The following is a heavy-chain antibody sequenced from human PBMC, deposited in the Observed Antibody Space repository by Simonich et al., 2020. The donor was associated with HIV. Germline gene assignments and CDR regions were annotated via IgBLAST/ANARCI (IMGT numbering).Heavy chain of an antibody. CDR1: GYTLTELS. D-gene: IGHD3-22*01. CDR2: GKPEDGET. CDR3: AAVKYYYDSSGFSYDGVDV. J-gene: IGHJ3*01. V-gene: IGHV1-24*01. Sequence: QVQLVQSGAEVKKPGASVKVSCQVSGYTLTELSMHWGRLAPGKGVGWVGGGKPEDGETIYAQKVQCRVTMTGDSSTATAHMELSSLTSEDTAVYFCAAVKYYYDSSGFSYDGVDVWGQGTMVTVSS.